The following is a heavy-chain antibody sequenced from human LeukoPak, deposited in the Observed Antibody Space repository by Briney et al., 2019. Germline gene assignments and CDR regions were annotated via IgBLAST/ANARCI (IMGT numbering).Heavy chain of an antibody. J-gene: IGHJ4*02. V-gene: IGHV4-39*07. CDR3: ARVQRGYSLDY. Sequence: SETLSLTCTVSGGSISSSSYYWGWIRQPQGKGLEWIGSIYYSGSTYYNPSLKSRVTISVDTSKNQFSLKLSSVTAADTAVYYCARVQRGYSLDYWGQGTLVTVSS. CDR1: GGSISSSSYY. CDR2: IYYSGST. D-gene: IGHD5-18*01.